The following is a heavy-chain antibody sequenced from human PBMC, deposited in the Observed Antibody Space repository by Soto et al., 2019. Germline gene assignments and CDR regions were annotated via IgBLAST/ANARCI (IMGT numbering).Heavy chain of an antibody. J-gene: IGHJ6*02. Sequence: ASVKVSCKASGGTFSSYTISWVRQAPGQGLEWMGRIIPILGIANYAQKFQGRVTITADKSPSTAYMELSSLRSEDTAVYYCARDRPDEDYDSSGYYYYYGMDVWGQGTTVTVSS. D-gene: IGHD3-22*01. CDR2: IIPILGIA. V-gene: IGHV1-69*04. CDR3: ARDRPDEDYDSSGYYYYYGMDV. CDR1: GGTFSSYT.